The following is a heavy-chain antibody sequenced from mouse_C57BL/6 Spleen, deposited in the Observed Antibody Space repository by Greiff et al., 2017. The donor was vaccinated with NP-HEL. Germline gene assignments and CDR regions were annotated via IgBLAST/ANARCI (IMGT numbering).Heavy chain of an antibody. CDR3: ARSSAPASNPHAMDY. D-gene: IGHD6-1*01. CDR2: INPSTGGT. Sequence: EVQLQQSGPELVKPGASVKISCKASGYSFTGYYMNWVKQSPEKSLEWIGEINPSTGGTTYNQKFKAKATLTVDKSSSTAYMQLKSLTSEDSAVYYCARSSAPASNPHAMDYWGQGTSVTVSS. J-gene: IGHJ4*01. CDR1: GYSFTGYY. V-gene: IGHV1-42*01.